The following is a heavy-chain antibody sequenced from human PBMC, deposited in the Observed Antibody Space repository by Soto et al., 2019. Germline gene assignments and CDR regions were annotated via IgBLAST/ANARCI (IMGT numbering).Heavy chain of an antibody. CDR1: GFTFSNFG. V-gene: IGHV3-30*03. J-gene: IGHJ4*02. Sequence: GGSLRLSCVASGFTFSNFGMHWVRQAPGKGLEWVAGISYDGRSEYYVDSVRGRFILSRDNSKAILYLQMNSLRAEDTAVYYCAAWAEGATEVHWGQGTLVTVSS. CDR2: ISYDGRSE. CDR3: AAWAEGATEVH. D-gene: IGHD2-15*01.